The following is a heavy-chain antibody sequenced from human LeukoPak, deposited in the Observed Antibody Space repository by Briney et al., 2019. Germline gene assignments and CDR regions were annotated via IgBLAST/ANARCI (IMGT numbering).Heavy chain of an antibody. CDR2: INWNGSST. CDR1: GFTFDDYG. V-gene: IGHV3-20*04. Sequence: GGSLRLSCAASGFTFDDYGMSWVRQAPGKGLEWVSGINWNGSSTGYADSVKGRFTISRDNAKNSLYLQMNSLRAEDTALYYCARATAGSESSGWYSSDYYYYMDVWGKGTTVTVSS. D-gene: IGHD6-19*01. CDR3: ARATAGSESSGWYSSDYYYYMDV. J-gene: IGHJ6*03.